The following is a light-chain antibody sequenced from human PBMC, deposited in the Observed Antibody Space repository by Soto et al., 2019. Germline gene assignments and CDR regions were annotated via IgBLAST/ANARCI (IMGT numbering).Light chain of an antibody. V-gene: IGLV2-8*01. CDR3: SSYAGSDNLGV. J-gene: IGLJ1*01. CDR1: SSDVGSYNY. Sequence: QSALTQPPSASGSPGQSVTISCTGTSSDVGSYNYVSWYQQHPDKAPRLMIYEVTKRPSGVPDRFSGSKSGNTASLTVSGLQAEDEADYYCSSYAGSDNLGVFGTGTKLTVL. CDR2: EVT.